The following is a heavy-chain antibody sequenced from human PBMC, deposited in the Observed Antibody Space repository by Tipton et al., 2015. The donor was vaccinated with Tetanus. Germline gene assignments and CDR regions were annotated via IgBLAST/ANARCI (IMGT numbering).Heavy chain of an antibody. Sequence: FLRLSCAASGFTFSTYSMNWVRQAPGKGLEWVSSIGVSSSPIYYADSVKGRFTTFRDNAKSSLYLQMSRLRAEDTAVYYCARVVRDYYYGMDVWGQGTTVTVSS. J-gene: IGHJ6*02. D-gene: IGHD3-22*01. CDR2: IGVSSSPI. CDR3: ARVVRDYYYGMDV. CDR1: GFTFSTYS. V-gene: IGHV3-48*01.